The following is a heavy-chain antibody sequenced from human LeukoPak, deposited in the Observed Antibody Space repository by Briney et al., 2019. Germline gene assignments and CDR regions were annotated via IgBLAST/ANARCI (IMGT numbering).Heavy chain of an antibody. CDR1: GFTFSNYG. CDR3: AREASYYFDY. V-gene: IGHV3-33*01. J-gene: IGHJ4*02. Sequence: GRSLRLSCAASGFTFSNYGMHWVRQAPGKGLEWVAVIWYDGSNKYYADSVKGRFTISRDNSKNTLYLQMNSLRGEDTAVYYCAREASYYFDYWGQGTLVTVSS. D-gene: IGHD6-6*01. CDR2: IWYDGSNK.